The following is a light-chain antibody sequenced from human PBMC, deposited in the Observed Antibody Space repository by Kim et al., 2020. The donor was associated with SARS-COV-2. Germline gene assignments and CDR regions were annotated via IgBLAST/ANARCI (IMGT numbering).Light chain of an antibody. V-gene: IGKV4-1*01. CDR2: WAS. CDR3: QQFFTIPRT. Sequence: DIVLTQSPDSLAVALGERATINCKSSRSVLSNSDNKNYLVWYQQRPGQSPKLLISWASTRESGVPDRFSGSGSGTDFTLTISSLQAEDVAIYHCQQFFTIPRTFGQGTKVVI. J-gene: IGKJ1*01. CDR1: RSVLSNSDNKNY.